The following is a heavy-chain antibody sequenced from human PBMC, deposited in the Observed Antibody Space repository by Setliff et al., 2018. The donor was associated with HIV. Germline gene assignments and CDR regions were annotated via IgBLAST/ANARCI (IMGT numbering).Heavy chain of an antibody. CDR3: ARYLAPYYYYGMDV. V-gene: IGHV1-46*01. Sequence: ASVKVSCKASGYTFTNYYMHWVRQAPGQGLEWMGIINPSDGRTNYVQNLQGRLAMTRDTSTSTVYMELSSLRSEDTAVYYCARYLAPYYYYGMDVWGQGTTVTVSS. CDR1: GYTFTNYY. J-gene: IGHJ6*02. CDR2: INPSDGRT.